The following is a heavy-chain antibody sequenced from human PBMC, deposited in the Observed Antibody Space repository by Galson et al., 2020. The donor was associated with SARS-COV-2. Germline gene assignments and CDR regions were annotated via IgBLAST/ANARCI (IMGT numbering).Heavy chain of an antibody. J-gene: IGHJ4*02. D-gene: IGHD1-7*01. Sequence: TGGSLRLSCAASGFTFSSYSMNWVRQAPGKGLEWVSSISSSSSYIYYADSVKGRFTISRDNAKNSLYLQMNSLRAEDTAVYYCARAPTLRYNWNYVPIDYWGQGTLVTVSS. CDR2: ISSSSSYI. V-gene: IGHV3-21*01. CDR1: GFTFSSYS. CDR3: ARAPTLRYNWNYVPIDY.